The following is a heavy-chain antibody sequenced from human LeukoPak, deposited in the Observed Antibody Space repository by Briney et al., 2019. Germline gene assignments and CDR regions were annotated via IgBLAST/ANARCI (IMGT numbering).Heavy chain of an antibody. V-gene: IGHV1-69*02. J-gene: IGHJ4*02. CDR3: ARTPISSIAALFDY. CDR1: GGTFSSYT. CDR2: IIPILGIA. D-gene: IGHD6-6*01. Sequence: GASVKVSCKASGGTFSSYTISWVRQAPGQGLEWMGRIIPILGIANHAQKFQGRVTITADKSTSTAYMELSSLRSEDTAVYYCARTPISSIAALFDYWGQGTLVTVSS.